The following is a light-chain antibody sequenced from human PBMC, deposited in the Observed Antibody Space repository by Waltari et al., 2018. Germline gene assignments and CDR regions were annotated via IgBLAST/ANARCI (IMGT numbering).Light chain of an antibody. CDR2: DAS. CDR3: QQRISGWT. CDR1: QSVRSY. Sequence: EIVLTQSPHTLSLSPGTRATLSCRTSQSVRSYLAWYQQKPGQPPRLLISDASNRATGIPARFSGSGSETDFTLTISSLEPEDFAFYYCQQRISGWTFGQGTKVEIK. J-gene: IGKJ1*01. V-gene: IGKV3-11*01.